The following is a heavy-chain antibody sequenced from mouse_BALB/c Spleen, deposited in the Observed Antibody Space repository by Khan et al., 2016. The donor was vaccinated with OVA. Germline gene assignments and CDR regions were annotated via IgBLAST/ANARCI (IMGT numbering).Heavy chain of an antibody. J-gene: IGHJ3*01. V-gene: IGHV5-6*01. CDR2: ISNGGSYT. CDR1: GFTFSSYG. CDR3: ARHRFTTPTGGFDY. D-gene: IGHD1-2*01. Sequence: MQLEESGGDLVKPGGSLNLSCEASGFTFSSYGMSWLRQTPDKRLEWVATISNGGSYTYFPDSVKGRLTFSKDNAKNTLYLQMSSLKYEDTAMYYCARHRFTTPTGGFDYWGQGTLVTVCA.